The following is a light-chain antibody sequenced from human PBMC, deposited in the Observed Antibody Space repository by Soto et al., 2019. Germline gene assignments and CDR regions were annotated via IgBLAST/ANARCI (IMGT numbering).Light chain of an antibody. V-gene: IGLV2-14*01. CDR3: SSYTGSSTLV. J-gene: IGLJ2*01. CDR2: EVS. Sequence: QSAPTQPASVSGSPGQSITISCTGTSSDVGGYNYVSWHQQHPGKAPKLIIHEVSNRPSGVSNRFSGSKSGNTASLTISGLQAEDEADYYCSSYTGSSTLVFGGGTKLTVL. CDR1: SSDVGGYNY.